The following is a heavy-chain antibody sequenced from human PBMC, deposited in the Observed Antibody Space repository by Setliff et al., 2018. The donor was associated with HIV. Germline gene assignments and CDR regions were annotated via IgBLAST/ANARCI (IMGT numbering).Heavy chain of an antibody. CDR2: IYYSGNT. V-gene: IGHV4-39*01. CDR3: ARQSGYTRGWDIFGLVAGSFDI. J-gene: IGHJ3*02. CDR1: GFSISSSSYY. D-gene: IGHD3-3*01. Sequence: PSETLSLTCAVSGFSISSSSYYWAWIRQPPGKGLEWIGTIYYSGNTYYRPSLKSRVTVSIDTSKNQFSLRLNSVTAADTAVYYCARQSGYTRGWDIFGLVAGSFDIWGQGTMVTVSS.